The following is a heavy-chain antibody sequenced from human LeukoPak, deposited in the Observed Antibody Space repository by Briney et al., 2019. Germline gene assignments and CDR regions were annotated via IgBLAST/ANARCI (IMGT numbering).Heavy chain of an antibody. Sequence: PSETLSLTCIVSGGSISSSSYYWGWIRQPPGKGLEWIGSIYYSGSTYYNPSLKSRVTISVDTSKNQFSLKLSSVTAADTAVYYCARSSYDFWSGYYGLRENNWFDPWGQGTLVTVSS. J-gene: IGHJ5*02. CDR2: IYYSGST. CDR3: ARSSYDFWSGYYGLRENNWFDP. V-gene: IGHV4-39*01. CDR1: GGSISSSSYY. D-gene: IGHD3-3*01.